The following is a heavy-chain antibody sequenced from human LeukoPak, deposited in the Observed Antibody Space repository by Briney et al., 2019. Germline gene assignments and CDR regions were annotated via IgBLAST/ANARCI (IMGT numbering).Heavy chain of an antibody. CDR2: IYAGGDT. D-gene: IGHD6-6*01. V-gene: IGHV3-53*04. CDR1: GFTVSNNY. J-gene: IGHJ4*02. CDR3: ARSVSSSAIWDY. Sequence: GGSLRLSCAASGFTVSNNYMSWVRQAPGKGLEWVSAIYAGGDTYYADSVKGRFPIYRHNSENTLYLHINSLRTEDTALYFCARSVSSSAIWDYWGQGTLVTVSS.